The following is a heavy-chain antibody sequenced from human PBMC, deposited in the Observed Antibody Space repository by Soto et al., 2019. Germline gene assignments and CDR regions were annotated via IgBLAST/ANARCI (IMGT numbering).Heavy chain of an antibody. CDR2: ISGSGGST. Sequence: GGSLRLSCAASGFTFSSYAMSWVRQAPGKGLEWVSAISGSGGSTYYADSVKGRFTISRDNSKNTLYLQMNSLRAEDTAVYYCARGSTSCYRCITMVREQYMDVWGKGTTVTVSS. V-gene: IGHV3-23*01. CDR3: ARGSTSCYRCITMVREQYMDV. J-gene: IGHJ6*03. D-gene: IGHD3-10*01. CDR1: GFTFSSYA.